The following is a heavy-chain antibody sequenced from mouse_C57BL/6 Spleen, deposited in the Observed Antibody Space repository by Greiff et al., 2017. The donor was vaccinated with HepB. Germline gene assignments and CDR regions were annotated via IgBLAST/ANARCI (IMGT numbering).Heavy chain of an antibody. V-gene: IGHV1-19*01. D-gene: IGHD1-1*01. CDR2: INPYNGGT. Sequence: EVQLQQSGPVLVKPGASVKMSCKASGYTFTDYYMNWVKQSHGKSLEWIGVINPYNGGTSYNQKFKGKATLTVDKSSSTAYMELNSLTSEDSADYYCARGDYYGSSPYAMDYWGQGTSVTVSS. CDR1: GYTFTDYY. CDR3: ARGDYYGSSPYAMDY. J-gene: IGHJ4*01.